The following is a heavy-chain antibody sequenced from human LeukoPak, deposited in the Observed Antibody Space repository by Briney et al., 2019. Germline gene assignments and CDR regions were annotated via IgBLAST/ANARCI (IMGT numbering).Heavy chain of an antibody. V-gene: IGHV1-2*06. D-gene: IGHD3-9*01. J-gene: IGHJ5*02. CDR1: GYTFTGYY. CDR2: INPNSGGT. Sequence: GASVKVSCKASGYTFTGYYMHWVRQAPGQGLEWMGRINPNSGGTSYAQKFQGRVTMTRDTSISTAYMELSRLRSDDTAVYYCAREGRRYFDWLLSNWFDPWGQGTLVTVSS. CDR3: AREGRRYFDWLLSNWFDP.